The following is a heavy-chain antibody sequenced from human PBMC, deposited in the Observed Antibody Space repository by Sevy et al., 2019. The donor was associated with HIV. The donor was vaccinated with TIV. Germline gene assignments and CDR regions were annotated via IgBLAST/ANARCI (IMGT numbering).Heavy chain of an antibody. D-gene: IGHD5-12*01. CDR1: GFTFSTYS. CDR2: ISRSSTYI. CDR3: ARDSGYTGYD. V-gene: IGHV3-21*01. J-gene: IGHJ4*02. Sequence: GGSLRLSCATSGFTFSTYSMNWVRQAPGKGLELVSSISRSSTYIYYTDSVKGRFTLSRDNARNSLYLQMNSLRVDDTAVYYCARDSGYTGYDWGQGTLVTVSS.